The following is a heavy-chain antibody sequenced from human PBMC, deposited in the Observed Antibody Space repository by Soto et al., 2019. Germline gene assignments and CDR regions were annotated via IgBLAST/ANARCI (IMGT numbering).Heavy chain of an antibody. Sequence: EVQLVESGGGLVQPGGSLRLSCAASGFTFSSYSMNWVRQAPGKGLEWVSYISSSSSTIYYADSVKGRFTISRDNAKNSLYLQMNSLRDEDTAVYYCASNIGVTMVRGPFDYWGQGTLVTVSS. CDR3: ASNIGVTMVRGPFDY. J-gene: IGHJ4*02. V-gene: IGHV3-48*02. D-gene: IGHD3-10*01. CDR1: GFTFSSYS. CDR2: ISSSSSTI.